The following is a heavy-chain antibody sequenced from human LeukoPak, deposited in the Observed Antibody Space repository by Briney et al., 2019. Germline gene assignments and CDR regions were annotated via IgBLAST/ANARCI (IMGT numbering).Heavy chain of an antibody. D-gene: IGHD3-10*01. CDR2: ISGSGGST. CDR3: AKDILWFGELLSYYGMDV. CDR1: GFTFSSYA. J-gene: IGHJ6*02. Sequence: GGSLRLSCAASGFTFSSYAMSWVRQAPGKGLEWVSAISGSGGSTYYADSVKGRFTISRDNSKNTLYLQMNSLRAEDTAVYYCAKDILWFGELLSYYGMDVWGQGTTVTVSS. V-gene: IGHV3-23*01.